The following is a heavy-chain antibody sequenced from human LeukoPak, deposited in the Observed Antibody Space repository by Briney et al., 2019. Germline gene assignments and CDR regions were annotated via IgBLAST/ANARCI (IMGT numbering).Heavy chain of an antibody. CDR3: ARALGPAALPPAEYFQH. Sequence: GGSLRLSCAASGFTFSSYAMHWVRQAPGKGLEWVAVISYDGSNKYNADSVKGRFTISRDNSKNTLYLQMNSLRAEDTAVYYCARALGPAALPPAEYFQHWGQGTLVTVSS. CDR2: ISYDGSNK. CDR1: GFTFSSYA. V-gene: IGHV3-30-3*01. J-gene: IGHJ1*01. D-gene: IGHD2-2*01.